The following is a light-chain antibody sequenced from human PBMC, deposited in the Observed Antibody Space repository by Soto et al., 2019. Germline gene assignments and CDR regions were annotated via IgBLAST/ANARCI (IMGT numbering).Light chain of an antibody. Sequence: DIKMTQSPSSLSASVGDRVTIACRASQSISNCLTWYQQKPGKAPKFLIYAASSLQSGVPSRFTGSGSGTDFTLTINSLQPEDFATYYCQQSYSMPTSFGQGTRLEIK. J-gene: IGKJ5*01. CDR2: AAS. CDR1: QSISNC. CDR3: QQSYSMPTS. V-gene: IGKV1-39*01.